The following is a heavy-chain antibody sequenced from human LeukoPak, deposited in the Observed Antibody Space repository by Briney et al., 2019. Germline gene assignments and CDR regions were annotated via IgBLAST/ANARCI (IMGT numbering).Heavy chain of an antibody. J-gene: IGHJ4*02. Sequence: PGGSLRLSCAASGFTFSGSAMHWVRQASGKGLEWVGRIRSKANSYATAYAASVKGRFTISRDDSKNTAYLQMNSLKTEDTAVYYCTRLSGYSSGWYFPHDYWGQGTLVTVSS. CDR1: GFTFSGSA. V-gene: IGHV3-73*01. CDR3: TRLSGYSSGWYFPHDY. D-gene: IGHD6-19*01. CDR2: IRSKANSYAT.